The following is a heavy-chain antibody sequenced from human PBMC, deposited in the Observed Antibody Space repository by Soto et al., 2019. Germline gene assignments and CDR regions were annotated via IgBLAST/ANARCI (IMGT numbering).Heavy chain of an antibody. D-gene: IGHD6-19*01. CDR2: IYWDDDK. CDR3: AHRVPGSSTGWDTGIFDY. Sequence: SGPTLVNPTQTLTLTCTFSGFSLSTSGVGVGWIRQPPGKALEWLAFIYWDDDKRYSPSLRSRLTITKDTSNNLVVLLMTNMDPVDTATYFCAHRVPGSSTGWDTGIFDYWRQGALVTDSS. V-gene: IGHV2-5*02. J-gene: IGHJ4*02. CDR1: GFSLSTSGVG.